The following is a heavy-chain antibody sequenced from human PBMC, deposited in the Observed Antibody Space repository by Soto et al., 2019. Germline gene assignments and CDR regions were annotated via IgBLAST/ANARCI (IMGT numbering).Heavy chain of an antibody. CDR1: GGSISGANYY. V-gene: IGHV4-34*01. J-gene: IGHJ3*02. CDR3: ARVERGTATTVVDAFDI. CDR2: MSHSGGT. Sequence: QVQLQQWGAGLLKPSETLSLTCAVYGGSISGANYYWSWIRQPPGKGLEWIGEMSHSGGTHFNPFLKIRVTRSGDTSTNQFPLKMSSVTAADTALYYCARVERGTATTVVDAFDIWGPGTMVTVSS. D-gene: IGHD1-1*01.